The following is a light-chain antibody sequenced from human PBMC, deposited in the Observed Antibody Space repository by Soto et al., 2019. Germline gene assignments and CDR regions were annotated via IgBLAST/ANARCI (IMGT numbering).Light chain of an antibody. V-gene: IGLV2-14*03. Sequence: QSALTQPASVSGSPGQWITISCTGTSSDVGAYDYVSWYQQHPDKAPKLMIYEVSNRPSGVSNRFSGSKSVNTATLTISGLQADDDADYYCSSYTSISTRVFGTGTKVTVL. CDR1: SSDVGAYDY. J-gene: IGLJ1*01. CDR2: EVS. CDR3: SSYTSISTRV.